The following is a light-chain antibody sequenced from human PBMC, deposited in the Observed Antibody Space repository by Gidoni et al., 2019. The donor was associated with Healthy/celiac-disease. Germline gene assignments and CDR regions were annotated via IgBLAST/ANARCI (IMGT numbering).Light chain of an antibody. J-gene: IGKJ4*01. CDR2: WAS. V-gene: IGKV4-1*01. Sequence: IVMTPSPDSLAVSLGERATINCKSSQSVLYSSNNKNYLAWYQQKPGQPPKLLIYWASTRESGVPDRLSGSGSGTDCTLTSSRLQAEDVAVYYCQQYYSNPLTFGGGTKVEIK. CDR1: QSVLYSSNNKNY. CDR3: QQYYSNPLT.